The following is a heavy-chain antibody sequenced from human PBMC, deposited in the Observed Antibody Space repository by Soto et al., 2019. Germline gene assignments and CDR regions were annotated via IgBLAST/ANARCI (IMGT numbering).Heavy chain of an antibody. CDR1: GFTFSSYG. CDR3: AKALYYYYYMDV. V-gene: IGHV3-23*01. CDR2: ISGSGGST. Sequence: GSLRLSCAASGFTFSSYGMSWVRQAPGKGLEWVSAISGSGGSTYYADSVKGRFTISRDNSKNTLHLQMNSLRAEDTAVYYCAKALYYYYYMDVWGKGTTVTVSS. J-gene: IGHJ6*03.